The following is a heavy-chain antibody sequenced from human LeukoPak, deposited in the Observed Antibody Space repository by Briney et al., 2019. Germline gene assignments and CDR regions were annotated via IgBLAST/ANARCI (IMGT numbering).Heavy chain of an antibody. Sequence: PGRSLRLSCAASGFTFSSCAMTWVRQAPGQGLEWVSSISGSGATTYYADSVKGRFTISRDNSNNTVNPQMNSLRADDTAVYYCAKDQSRVGASDPFDYWGQGMQVGVSS. CDR1: GFTFSSCA. J-gene: IGHJ4*02. D-gene: IGHD1-26*01. CDR3: AKDQSRVGASDPFDY. V-gene: IGHV3-23*01. CDR2: ISGSGATT.